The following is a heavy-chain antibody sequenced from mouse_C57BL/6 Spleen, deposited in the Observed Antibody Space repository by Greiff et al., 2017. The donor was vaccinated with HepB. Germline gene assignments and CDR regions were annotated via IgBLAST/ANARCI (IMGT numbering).Heavy chain of an antibody. CDR3: ASRGYGSSYYWYFDV. CDR1: GYSITSDY. D-gene: IGHD1-1*01. Sequence: EVKLMESGPGLAKPSQTLSLTCSVTGYSITSDYWNWIRKFPGNKLEYMGYISYSGSTYYNPSLKSRISITRDTSKNQYYLQLNSVTTEDTATYYCASRGYGSSYYWYFDVWGTGTTVTVSS. J-gene: IGHJ1*03. CDR2: ISYSGST. V-gene: IGHV3-8*01.